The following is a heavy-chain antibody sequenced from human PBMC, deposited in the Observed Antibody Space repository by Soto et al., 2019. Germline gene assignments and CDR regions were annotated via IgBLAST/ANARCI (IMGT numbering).Heavy chain of an antibody. J-gene: IGHJ4*02. CDR1: GGSFSGYY. D-gene: IGHD3-3*01. Sequence: SETLSLTCAVYGGSFSGYYWSWIRQPPGKGLEWIGEINHSGSTNYNPSLKSRVTISVDTSKNQFSLKLSFVTAADTAVYYCARSPWSGYSEYGYFDYWGQGTLVTVSS. CDR3: ARSPWSGYSEYGYFDY. CDR2: INHSGST. V-gene: IGHV4-34*01.